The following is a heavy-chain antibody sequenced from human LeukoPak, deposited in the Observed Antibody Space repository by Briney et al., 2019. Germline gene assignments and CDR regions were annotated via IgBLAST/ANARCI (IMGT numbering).Heavy chain of an antibody. CDR2: INPNSGGT. CDR1: GYTFTGYY. V-gene: IGHV1-2*04. D-gene: IGHD6-19*01. CDR3: ARGIIAVATNWFDP. Sequence: ASVKVSCKASGYTFTGYYMHWVRQAPGQGLEWMGWINPNSGGTNYVQKFQGWVTMTRDTSISTAYMELSRLRSDDTAVYYCARGIIAVATNWFDPWGQGTLVTVSS. J-gene: IGHJ5*02.